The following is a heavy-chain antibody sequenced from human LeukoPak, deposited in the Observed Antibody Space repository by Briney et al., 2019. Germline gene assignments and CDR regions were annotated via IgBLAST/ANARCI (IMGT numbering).Heavy chain of an antibody. CDR3: ALLEYSSSAWFY. V-gene: IGHV3-53*01. Sequence: GGSLRLSCAASGFTVSSNYMSWVRQAPGKGLEWVSVIYSGGSTYYADSVKGRFTISRDNSKNTLYLQMNSLRAEDTAVYYCALLEYSSSAWFYRGQGTLVTVSS. D-gene: IGHD6-6*01. J-gene: IGHJ4*02. CDR2: IYSGGST. CDR1: GFTVSSNY.